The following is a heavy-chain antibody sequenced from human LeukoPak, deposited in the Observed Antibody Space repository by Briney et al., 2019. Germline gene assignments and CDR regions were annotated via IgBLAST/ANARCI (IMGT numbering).Heavy chain of an antibody. CDR1: GDSISSSSYY. Sequence: PSETLSLTCTVSGDSISSSSYYWGWIRQPPGKGLEWIGSIYYSGSTYYNPSLKSRVTISVDTSKNQFSLKLSSVTAADTAVYYCARRPGSFWSGYYTERVHYFDYWGQGTLVTVSS. V-gene: IGHV4-39*01. CDR2: IYYSGST. J-gene: IGHJ4*02. CDR3: ARRPGSFWSGYYTERVHYFDY. D-gene: IGHD3-3*01.